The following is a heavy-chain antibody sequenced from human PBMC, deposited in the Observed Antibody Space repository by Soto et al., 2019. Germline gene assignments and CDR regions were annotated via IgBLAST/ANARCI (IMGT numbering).Heavy chain of an antibody. Sequence: SETLSLTCTVSGGSISSYYWSWIRQPPGKGLEWIGYIYYSGSTNYNPSLKSRVTISVDTSKNQFSLKLSSVTAADTAVYYCARHSIVATIRAKENFDYWGQGTLVTVSS. D-gene: IGHD5-12*01. CDR2: IYYSGST. CDR3: ARHSIVATIRAKENFDY. CDR1: GGSISSYY. V-gene: IGHV4-59*08. J-gene: IGHJ4*02.